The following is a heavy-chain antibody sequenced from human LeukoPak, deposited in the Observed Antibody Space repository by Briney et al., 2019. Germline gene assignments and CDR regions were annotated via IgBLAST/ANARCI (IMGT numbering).Heavy chain of an antibody. CDR1: GFTFSSYG. D-gene: IGHD1-14*01. CDR2: IWYDGSQR. CDR3: ATSSPRNYFDH. J-gene: IGHJ4*02. Sequence: PGGSLRLSCAASGFTFSSYGMHWVRQAPGKGLEWVAVIWYDGSQRYYADSVKGRFTISRDDSQNTIYLQMDSLRAEDTAVYYCATSSPRNYFDHWGQGTLVTVSS. V-gene: IGHV3-33*01.